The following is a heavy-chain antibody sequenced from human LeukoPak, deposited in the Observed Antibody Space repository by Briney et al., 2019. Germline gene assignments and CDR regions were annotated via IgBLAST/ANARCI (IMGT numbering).Heavy chain of an antibody. Sequence: GGSLRLSCAASGFTFSSHSMNWVRQAPGKGLEWVSYISSSSSTIYYADSVKGRFTISRDNAKNSLYLQMNSLRAEDTAVYYCARDPGSGYYKGYYYYMDVWGKGTTVTVSS. CDR2: ISSSSSTI. CDR3: ARDPGSGYYKGYYYYMDV. V-gene: IGHV3-48*01. D-gene: IGHD3-3*01. J-gene: IGHJ6*03. CDR1: GFTFSSHS.